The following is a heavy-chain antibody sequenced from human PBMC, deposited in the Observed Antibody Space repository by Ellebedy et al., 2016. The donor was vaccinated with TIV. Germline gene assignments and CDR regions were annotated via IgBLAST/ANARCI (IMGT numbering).Heavy chain of an antibody. D-gene: IGHD1-14*01. CDR2: MNPKSGNA. CDR3: TRGGTTGFDP. V-gene: IGHV1-8*01. Sequence: AASVKVSCKVSGNPLTEVSMHWVRQATGQGPEWMGWMNPKSGNAGYAQRFQDRVTMTTNTSINAAYMNLSSLRSEDTAVYYCTRGGTTGFDPWGQGTLVIVSS. CDR1: GNPLTEVS. J-gene: IGHJ5*02.